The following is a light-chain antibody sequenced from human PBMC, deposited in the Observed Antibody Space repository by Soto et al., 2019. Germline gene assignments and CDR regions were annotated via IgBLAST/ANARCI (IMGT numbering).Light chain of an antibody. CDR2: EVS. CDR3: SSYTSSSTRV. J-gene: IGLJ2*01. Sequence: QSVLTQPASVSGSPGQSNTISCTGTSSDVGGYNYVSWYQQHPGKAPKLMIYEVSNRPSGVSNRFSGSKSGNTASLTISGLQAEDEADYYCSSYTSSSTRVFGGGTKVTVL. V-gene: IGLV2-14*01. CDR1: SSDVGGYNY.